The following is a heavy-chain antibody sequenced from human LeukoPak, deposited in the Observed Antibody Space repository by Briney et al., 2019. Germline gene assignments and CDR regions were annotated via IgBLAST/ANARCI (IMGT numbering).Heavy chain of an antibody. CDR1: GGTISSSSYY. D-gene: IGHD5-24*01. J-gene: IGHJ4*02. CDR2: IYYSEST. V-gene: IGHV4-39*07. CDR3: ARVAMACFDY. Sequence: SETLSLTCTVSGGTISSSSYYWGWIRRPPGKALECIWSIYYSESTYYIPSLKSRVTISVDTSKNLSSLKLSSVTAADTALYYCARVAMACFDYWGQGTLVTVSS.